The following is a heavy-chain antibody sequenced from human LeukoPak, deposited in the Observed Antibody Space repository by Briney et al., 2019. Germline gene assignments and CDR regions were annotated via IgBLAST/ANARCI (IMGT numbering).Heavy chain of an antibody. J-gene: IGHJ4*02. V-gene: IGHV3-23*01. Sequence: PGGSLRLSCTASGFAFSSYAMSWVRRAPGVGLEWVSAIDGGGGRTWHADSVRGRFTISRDNSKNTLFMQMNSLRAEDTAVYYCAKDFYDSSGSRYDYWGQGTLVTVSS. CDR1: GFAFSSYA. CDR3: AKDFYDSSGSRYDY. CDR2: IDGGGGRT. D-gene: IGHD3-22*01.